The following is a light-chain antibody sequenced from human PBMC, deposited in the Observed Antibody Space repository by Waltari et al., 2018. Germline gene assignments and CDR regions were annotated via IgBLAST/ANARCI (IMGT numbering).Light chain of an antibody. Sequence: QSVLTQPPSASATPGQRVTISCSGSNFNVGSNVVNWYQQLPGTAPNLLIYGNNQRRSGGPDRFSAAKSGTSASLAISGLQSDDEDDYHCATWDGSLNAVVFGGGTKLTVL. CDR2: GNN. CDR1: NFNVGSNV. CDR3: ATWDGSLNAVV. V-gene: IGLV1-44*01. J-gene: IGLJ2*01.